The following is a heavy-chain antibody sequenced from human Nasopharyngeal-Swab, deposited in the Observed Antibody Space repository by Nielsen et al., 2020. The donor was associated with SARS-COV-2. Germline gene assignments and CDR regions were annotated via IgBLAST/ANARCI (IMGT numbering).Heavy chain of an antibody. D-gene: IGHD4-17*01. J-gene: IGHJ6*02. Sequence: SETLSLTCTVSGGSISSSSYYWGWIRQPPGKGLEWIGSIYYSGSTYYNPSLKSRVTISVDTSKNQFSLKLSSVTAADTAVYYCARDHATTVTTFYYYYYYGMDVWGQGTTVTVSS. CDR2: IYYSGST. V-gene: IGHV4-39*02. CDR1: GGSISSSSYY. CDR3: ARDHATTVTTFYYYYYYGMDV.